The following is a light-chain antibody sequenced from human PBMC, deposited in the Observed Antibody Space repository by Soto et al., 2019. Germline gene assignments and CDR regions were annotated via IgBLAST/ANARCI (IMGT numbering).Light chain of an antibody. CDR3: SSYTSSSTVV. J-gene: IGLJ2*01. Sequence: QSVLTQPASVSGSPGQSITISCTGTSSDVDGYKYVSWYQQHPGKAPKLMIYDVNNRPSGVSNRFSGSKSGNTASLTISGLQAEDEADYYCSSYTSSSTVVFGGGTKLTVL. CDR2: DVN. V-gene: IGLV2-14*01. CDR1: SSDVDGYKY.